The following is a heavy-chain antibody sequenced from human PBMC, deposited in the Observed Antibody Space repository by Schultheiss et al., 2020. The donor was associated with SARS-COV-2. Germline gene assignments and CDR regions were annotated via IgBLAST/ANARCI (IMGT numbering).Heavy chain of an antibody. CDR1: GFTFSSYS. CDR3: AKGRVAGRYYYYGMDV. D-gene: IGHD6-19*01. CDR2: IKQDGSEK. V-gene: IGHV3-7*01. J-gene: IGHJ6*02. Sequence: GGSLRLSCAASGFTFSSYSMNWVRQAPGKGLEWVANIKQDGSEKYYVDSVKGRFTISRDNAKNSLYLQMSSLRAEDTAVYYCAKGRVAGRYYYYGMDVWGQGTTVTVSS.